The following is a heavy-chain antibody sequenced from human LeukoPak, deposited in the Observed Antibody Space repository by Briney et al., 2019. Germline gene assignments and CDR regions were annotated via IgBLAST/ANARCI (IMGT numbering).Heavy chain of an antibody. J-gene: IGHJ4*02. CDR2: ISSSGSTI. CDR1: GFIFDDYG. D-gene: IGHD3-22*01. Sequence: GGSLRLSCAASGFIFDDYGMSWVRQAPGKGLEWVSYISSSGSTIYYADSVKGRFTISRDNSKNTLYLQMNSLRAEDTAVYYCAKASYYYDSSGYQDYWGQGTLVTVSS. CDR3: AKASYYYDSSGYQDY. V-gene: IGHV3-48*01.